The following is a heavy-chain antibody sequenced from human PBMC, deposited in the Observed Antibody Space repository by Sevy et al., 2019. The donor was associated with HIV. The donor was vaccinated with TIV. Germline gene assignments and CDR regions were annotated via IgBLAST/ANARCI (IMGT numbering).Heavy chain of an antibody. J-gene: IGHJ5*02. CDR1: GGSVSSGSYY. V-gene: IGHV4-61*01. Sequence: SETLSLTCTVSGGSVSSGSYYWSWIRQPPGKGLEWIGYIYYSGSTNYNPSLKSRVTISVDTSKNQFSLKLGSVTAADTAVYYCAREKEQWLVRRWFDPWGQGTLVTVSS. D-gene: IGHD6-19*01. CDR2: IYYSGST. CDR3: AREKEQWLVRRWFDP.